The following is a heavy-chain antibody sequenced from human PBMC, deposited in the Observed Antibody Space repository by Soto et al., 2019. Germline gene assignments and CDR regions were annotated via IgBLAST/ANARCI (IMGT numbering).Heavy chain of an antibody. V-gene: IGHV4-59*01. D-gene: IGHD3-16*01. CDR1: GGSISRYY. J-gene: IGHJ6*03. Sequence: SETLSLTCTVSGGSISRYYWNWIRQPPGKGLEWIGYIYYSGSTNYNPSLKSRVTISVDTSKKQFSLKLSSVTAADTGVYYCARGGRVATDYYMDDWGKGITDTVSS. CDR3: ARGGRVATDYYMDD. CDR2: IYYSGST.